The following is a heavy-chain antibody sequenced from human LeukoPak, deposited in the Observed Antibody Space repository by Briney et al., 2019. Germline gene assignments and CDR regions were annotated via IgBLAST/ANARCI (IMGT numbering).Heavy chain of an antibody. CDR1: GDSISSTSYY. J-gene: IGHJ4*01. CDR2: IYNSGTT. Sequence: SETLSLTCTVSGDSISSTSYYWDWIRQPPGKGLEWIGSIYNSGTTYYNPSLKSRVTISVDTSRNQFSLKVSPVTAADTAVYYCASRVYGLGSFNYWGQGTLVTVSS. V-gene: IGHV4-39*01. CDR3: ASRVYGLGSFNY. D-gene: IGHD3-10*01.